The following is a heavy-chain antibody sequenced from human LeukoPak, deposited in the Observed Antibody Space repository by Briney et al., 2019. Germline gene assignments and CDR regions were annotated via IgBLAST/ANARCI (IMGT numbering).Heavy chain of an antibody. Sequence: GGSLRLSCAASGFTFSTYAMHWVRQAPGKGLEWVAVISYDGSNKYYADSVKGRFTISRDNSKNTLYLQMNSLRAEDTAVYYCARVMGRYCSSTSCYVDYWGQGTLVTVSS. J-gene: IGHJ4*02. V-gene: IGHV3-30*04. CDR2: ISYDGSNK. CDR3: ARVMGRYCSSTSCYVDY. D-gene: IGHD2-2*01. CDR1: GFTFSTYA.